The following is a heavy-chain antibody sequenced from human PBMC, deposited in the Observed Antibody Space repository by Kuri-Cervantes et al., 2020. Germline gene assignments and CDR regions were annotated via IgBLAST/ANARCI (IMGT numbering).Heavy chain of an antibody. J-gene: IGHJ3*01. V-gene: IGHV4-39*02. CDR1: GGSISSSSYY. D-gene: IGHD1-26*01. CDR3: ARERGTLRGDAFDL. CDR2: IYYSGST. Sequence: GSLRLSCTVSGGSISSSSYYWGWIRQPPGKGLEWIGSIYYSGSTYYNPPLKSRVTISVDTSKNQFSLKLSSVAATDTAVYFCARERGTLRGDAFDLWGQGTMVTVSS.